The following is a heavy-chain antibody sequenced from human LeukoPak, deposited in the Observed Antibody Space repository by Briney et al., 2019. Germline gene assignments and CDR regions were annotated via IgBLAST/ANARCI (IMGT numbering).Heavy chain of an antibody. CDR1: GFTFSSYA. CDR2: NSGRGDST. CDR3: AKFHDFWR. V-gene: IGHV3-23*01. Sequence: GGSLRLSCAASGFTFSSYAMSWVRQAPGKGLEWVSTNSGRGDSTYDADSVKGRFTISRDNSKNTLYLQMNSLRAEDTAVYYCAKFHDFWRWGQGTLVTVSS. J-gene: IGHJ4*02. D-gene: IGHD3-3*01.